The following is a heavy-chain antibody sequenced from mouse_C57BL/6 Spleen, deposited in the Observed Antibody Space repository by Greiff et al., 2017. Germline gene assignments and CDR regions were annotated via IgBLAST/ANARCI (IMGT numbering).Heavy chain of an antibody. J-gene: IGHJ4*01. CDR3: ARKDSNYDNYAMDD. CDR1: GFSLTSSG. Sequence: VQRVESGPGLVQPSQSLSITCTVSGFSLTSSGVHWVRQSPGKGLEWLGVLWRGGSTDYNAAFISRLSISKDNSKSQVFFRMNSLQADDTAIYDCARKDSNYDNYAMDDWGQGTSVTVSS. D-gene: IGHD2-5*01. V-gene: IGHV2-2*01. CDR2: LWRGGST.